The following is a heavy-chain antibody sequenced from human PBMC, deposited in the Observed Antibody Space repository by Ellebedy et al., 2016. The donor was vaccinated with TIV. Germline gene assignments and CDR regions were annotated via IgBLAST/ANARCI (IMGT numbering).Heavy chain of an antibody. CDR1: GGYLRTYY. CDR3: ARALAASGKVTYHYGMDL. CDR2: IYYTGST. J-gene: IGHJ6*02. Sequence: GSLRLXCTVSGGYLRTYYWSWIRQSPEKGLEWIGYIYYTGSTDYNPSLKGRATISVDTSKNQFSLNLRSVTAADPASYFRARALAASGKVTYHYGMDLWGQGTTVIGFS. V-gene: IGHV4-59*01. D-gene: IGHD6-13*01.